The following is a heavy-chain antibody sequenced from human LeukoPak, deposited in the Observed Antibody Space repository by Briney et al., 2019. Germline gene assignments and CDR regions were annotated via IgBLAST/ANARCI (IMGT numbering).Heavy chain of an antibody. CDR1: GGSISSSSYY. V-gene: IGHV4-39*07. CDR2: IYYSGST. Sequence: SETLSLTCTVSGGSISSSSYYWGWIRQPPGKGLEWIGSIYYSGSTYYNPSLKSRVTMSVDTSKNQFSLRLNSVTAADTAVYYCANGFDGFDIWGQGTTVTVSS. CDR3: ANGFDGFDI. D-gene: IGHD3-10*01. J-gene: IGHJ3*02.